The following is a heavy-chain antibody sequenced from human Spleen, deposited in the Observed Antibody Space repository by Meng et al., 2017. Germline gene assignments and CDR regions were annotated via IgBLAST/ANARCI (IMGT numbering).Heavy chain of an antibody. CDR2: ISDTSSYI. V-gene: IGHV3-21*01. CDR3: ARGYSAENYYYYYGMDV. D-gene: IGHD2-15*01. J-gene: IGHJ6*02. CDR1: GFTFSSYS. Sequence: GESLKISCAASGFTFSSYSMTWVRQAPGKGLEWVSCISDTSSYIYYADSVKGRFTISRDNAKNSLYLQMNSLRAEDTAVYYCARGYSAENYYYYYGMDVWGQGTTVTVSS.